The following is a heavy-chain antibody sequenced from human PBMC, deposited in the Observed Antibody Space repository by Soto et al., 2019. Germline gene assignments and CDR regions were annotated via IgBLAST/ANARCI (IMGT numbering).Heavy chain of an antibody. J-gene: IGHJ6*02. V-gene: IGHV1-69*13. D-gene: IGHD2-2*01. Sequence: GASVKVSCKASGGTFRSYAXXXXRXXXXXXXXXXXXIIPIFGTANYAQKFQGRVTITADESTSTAYMELSSLRSEDTAVYYCASHYCSSXSCPTSINYYYYYGMDVWGQGTTVTVSS. CDR3: ASHYCSSXSCPTSINYYYYYGMDV. CDR2: IIPIFGTA. CDR1: GGTFRSYA.